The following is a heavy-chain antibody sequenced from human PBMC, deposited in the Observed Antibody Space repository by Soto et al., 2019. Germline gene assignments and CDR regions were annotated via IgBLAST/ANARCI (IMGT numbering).Heavy chain of an antibody. Sequence: EVQLVESGGGLVKPGGSLRLSCAASGFTFSSYSMNWVRQAPGKGLEWVSSISSSSSYIYYADSVKGRFTISRDNANTSLSLQMTSLRAEDTAVYFCTSHPMDSSAHRYSFAYWGQGTLVTFSS. D-gene: IGHD3-22*01. J-gene: IGHJ4*02. CDR2: ISSSSSYI. CDR3: TSHPMDSSAHRYSFAY. CDR1: GFTFSSYS. V-gene: IGHV3-21*01.